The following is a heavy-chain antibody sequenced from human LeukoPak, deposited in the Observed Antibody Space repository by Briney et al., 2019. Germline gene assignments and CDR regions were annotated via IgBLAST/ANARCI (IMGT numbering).Heavy chain of an antibody. D-gene: IGHD2-2*01. J-gene: IGHJ4*02. Sequence: GGSLRLSCAASGLTFSTYAMTWVRQAPGKGLDWVSVISNSGVSTYYADSVKGRFTISRDNSKNTLYLEMNSLRAEDTALYYCAKLSSVSSQDFDYWGQGTLVTVSS. CDR2: ISNSGVST. CDR3: AKLSSVSSQDFDY. V-gene: IGHV3-23*01. CDR1: GLTFSTYA.